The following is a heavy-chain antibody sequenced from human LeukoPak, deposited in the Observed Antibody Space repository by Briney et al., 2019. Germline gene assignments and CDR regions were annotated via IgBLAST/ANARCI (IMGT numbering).Heavy chain of an antibody. Sequence: SETLSLTCTVSGGSISSYYWSWIRQPAGKGLEWIGRIYTSGSTNYNPSLKSRVTMSVDTSKNQFSLKLSSVTAADTAVYYCARDLLVNYYDSSGFDYWGQGTLVTVSS. CDR1: GGSISSYY. V-gene: IGHV4-4*07. CDR2: IYTSGST. CDR3: ARDLLVNYYDSSGFDY. D-gene: IGHD3-22*01. J-gene: IGHJ4*02.